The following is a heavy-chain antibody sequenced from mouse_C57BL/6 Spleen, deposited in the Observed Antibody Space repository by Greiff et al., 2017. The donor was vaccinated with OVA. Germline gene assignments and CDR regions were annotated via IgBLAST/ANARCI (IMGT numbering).Heavy chain of an antibody. J-gene: IGHJ1*03. CDR1: GYTFTSYW. Sequence: QVQLKQPGAELVMPGASVKLSCKASGYTFTSYWMHWVKQRPGQGLEWIGEIDPSDSYTNYNQKFKGKSTLTVGKSSSTAYMQLSSLTSEDSAVYYCARASNYEWYFDVWGTGTTVTVSS. D-gene: IGHD2-5*01. CDR3: ARASNYEWYFDV. CDR2: IDPSDSYT. V-gene: IGHV1-69*01.